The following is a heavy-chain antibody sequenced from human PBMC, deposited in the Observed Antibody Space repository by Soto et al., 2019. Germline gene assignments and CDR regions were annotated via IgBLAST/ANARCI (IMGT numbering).Heavy chain of an antibody. Sequence: GASVKVSCKASGGTFSSYSISWVRQAPGQGLEWMGGIIPIFGTANYAQKFQGRVTITADESTSTAYMELSSLRSEDTAVYYCATPVRGTVVTDYYYSYCGMDVWGKGTTVTGSS. D-gene: IGHD2-15*01. V-gene: IGHV1-69*13. CDR3: ATPVRGTVVTDYYYSYCGMDV. J-gene: IGHJ6*04. CDR1: GGTFSSYS. CDR2: IIPIFGTA.